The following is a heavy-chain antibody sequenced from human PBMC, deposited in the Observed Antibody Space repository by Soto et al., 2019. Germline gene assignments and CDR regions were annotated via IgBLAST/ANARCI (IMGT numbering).Heavy chain of an antibody. V-gene: IGHV1-18*04. J-gene: IGHJ4*02. CDR3: ARDRPYYSDHDYGVSF. D-gene: IGHD5-12*01. CDR2: ISAFNGYT. Sequence: QIQLVQSGAEVKKPGASVKVSCKTSGYTFTTSGLSWVRQAPGQALEWMGWISAFNGYTSYAQKFRGRVTMSTDKSTNTAYMELRSLRSDDTAVYYCARDRPYYSDHDYGVSFWGQGPLVTVSS. CDR1: GYTFTTSG.